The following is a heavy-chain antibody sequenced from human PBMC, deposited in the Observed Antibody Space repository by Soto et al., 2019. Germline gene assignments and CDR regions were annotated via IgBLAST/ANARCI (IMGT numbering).Heavy chain of an antibody. Sequence: GGSPRLSCAASGFTFTRYSMNWVRQAPGKGLEWVSSISSTTNYIYYGDSMKGRFTISRDNAKNSLYLEMNSLRAEDTAAYYCARESEDLTSNFDYWGQGTLVTVSS. J-gene: IGHJ4*02. CDR2: ISSTTNYI. V-gene: IGHV3-21*06. CDR1: GFTFTRYS. CDR3: ARESEDLTSNFDY.